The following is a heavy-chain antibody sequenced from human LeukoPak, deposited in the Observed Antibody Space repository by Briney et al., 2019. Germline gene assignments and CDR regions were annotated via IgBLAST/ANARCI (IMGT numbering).Heavy chain of an antibody. V-gene: IGHV3-23*01. J-gene: IGHJ4*02. CDR1: GFTFSSYA. Sequence: LSGGSLRLSCAASGFTFSSYAMSWARQAPGMGLEWVSSISNNGGDTYYADSVKGRLSISRDNSKNTLYLQINSLRAEDTAMYYCAKSMSTAYRGFFDYWGQGTLVSVSS. D-gene: IGHD5-18*01. CDR3: AKSMSTAYRGFFDY. CDR2: ISNNGGDT.